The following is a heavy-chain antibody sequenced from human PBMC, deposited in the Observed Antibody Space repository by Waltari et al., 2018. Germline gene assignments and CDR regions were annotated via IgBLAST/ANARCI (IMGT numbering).Heavy chain of an antibody. D-gene: IGHD3-10*01. CDR3: ARDQPSYYYGSGSRH. CDR2: INWNGGST. Sequence: EVQLVESGEGVVRPGGSLRLSCAASGFTFDDYGMRWVRQAPGKGLEWVSGINWNGGSTGYADSVKGRFTISRDNAKNSLYLQMNSLRAEDTAVYYCARDQPSYYYGSGSRHWGQGTLVTVSS. CDR1: GFTFDDYG. J-gene: IGHJ4*02. V-gene: IGHV3-20*04.